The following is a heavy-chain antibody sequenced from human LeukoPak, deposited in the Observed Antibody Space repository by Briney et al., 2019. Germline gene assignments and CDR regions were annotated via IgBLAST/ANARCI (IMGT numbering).Heavy chain of an antibody. Sequence: SGTLSLTCAVSGGSISSSNWWSWVRQPPGQGLEWIGEIYHSGSTNYNPSLKSRVTISVDTSKNQFSLKLSSMTAADTAIYYCARSSLGGYYYGMDVWGQGTTVTVSS. CDR3: ARSSLGGYYYGMDV. CDR2: IYHSGST. J-gene: IGHJ6*02. CDR1: GGSISSSNW. V-gene: IGHV4-4*02. D-gene: IGHD3-16*01.